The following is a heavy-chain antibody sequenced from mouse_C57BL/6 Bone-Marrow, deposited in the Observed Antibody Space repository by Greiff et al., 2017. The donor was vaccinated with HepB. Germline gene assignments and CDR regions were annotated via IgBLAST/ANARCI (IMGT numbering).Heavy chain of an antibody. J-gene: IGHJ3*01. Sequence: QVHVKQPGAELVKPGASVKMSCKASGYTFTSYWITWVKQRPGQGLEWIGDIYPGSGSTNYNEKFKSKATLTVDTSSSTAYMQLSSLTSEDSAVYYCATSYDYDGGAWFAYWGQGTLVTVSA. V-gene: IGHV1-55*01. CDR2: IYPGSGST. D-gene: IGHD2-4*01. CDR1: GYTFTSYW. CDR3: ATSYDYDGGAWFAY.